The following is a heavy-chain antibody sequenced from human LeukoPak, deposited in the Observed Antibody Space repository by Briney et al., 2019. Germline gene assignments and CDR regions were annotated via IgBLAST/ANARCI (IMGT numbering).Heavy chain of an antibody. CDR1: GFTFSSYA. CDR2: ISGSGGST. D-gene: IGHD6-6*01. CDR3: AKSSIAARPYNWFDP. V-gene: IGHV3-23*01. Sequence: GRSLRLSCAASGFTFSSYAMSWVRQAPGKGLEWVSAISGSGGSTYYADSVKGRFTISRDNSKNTLYLQMNSLRAEDTAVYYCAKSSIAARPYNWFDPWGQGTLVTVSS. J-gene: IGHJ5*02.